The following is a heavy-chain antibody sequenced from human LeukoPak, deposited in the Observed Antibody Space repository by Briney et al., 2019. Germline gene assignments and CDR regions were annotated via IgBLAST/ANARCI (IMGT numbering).Heavy chain of an antibody. CDR1: GFTFSSYS. V-gene: IGHV3-23*01. Sequence: GGSLRLSCAASGFTFSSYSMNWVRQAPGKGLEWVSVISGSGGSTYYADSVKGRFTISRDNSKNTLYLQMKSLRAEDTAVYYCAKDNTWTTVTHFDYWGQGTLVTVSS. D-gene: IGHD4-17*01. CDR2: ISGSGGST. CDR3: AKDNTWTTVTHFDY. J-gene: IGHJ4*02.